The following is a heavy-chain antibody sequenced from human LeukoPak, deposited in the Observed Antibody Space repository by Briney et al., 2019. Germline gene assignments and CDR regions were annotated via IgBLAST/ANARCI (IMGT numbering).Heavy chain of an antibody. CDR3: ARQLYYGSGSSPTYYYYGMDV. Sequence: GESLKISCKASGYTFTNYWIGWVRQMPGKGLEWMGIIYPGDSDTRYSPSFQGQVTISADKSISTAYLQWSSLKASDTAMYYCARQLYYGSGSSPTYYYYGMDVWGQGTTVTVSS. V-gene: IGHV5-51*01. CDR1: GYTFTNYW. D-gene: IGHD3-10*01. CDR2: IYPGDSDT. J-gene: IGHJ6*02.